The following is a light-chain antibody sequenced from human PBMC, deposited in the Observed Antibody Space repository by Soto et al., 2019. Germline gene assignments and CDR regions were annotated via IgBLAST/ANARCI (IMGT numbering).Light chain of an antibody. J-gene: IGKJ2*01. Sequence: EIVLTQSPGTLXLSPGXXAXXXXRXSQYLSSSYLVWYQQKPGQAPRLLIYAASSRATGIPDRFSGSGSATEYTLTISRLEPEDFAVYYCQQQGTFGQGTKLEIK. CDR2: AAS. CDR3: QQQGT. CDR1: QYLSSSY. V-gene: IGKV3-20*01.